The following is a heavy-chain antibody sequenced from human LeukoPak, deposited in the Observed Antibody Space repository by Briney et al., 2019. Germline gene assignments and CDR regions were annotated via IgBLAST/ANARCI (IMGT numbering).Heavy chain of an antibody. V-gene: IGHV3-74*01. D-gene: IGHD3-22*01. CDR2: INTDGIST. CDR3: ARGAYYDSSGYELLDY. CDR1: GFTFSSYW. Sequence: GGSLRLSCAASGFTFSSYWMHWVRQAPGKGLVWVSRINTDGISTSYADSVKGRFTISRDNAKNTLYLQMNSLRAEDTAVYYCARGAYYDSSGYELLDYWGQGTLVTVSS. J-gene: IGHJ4*02.